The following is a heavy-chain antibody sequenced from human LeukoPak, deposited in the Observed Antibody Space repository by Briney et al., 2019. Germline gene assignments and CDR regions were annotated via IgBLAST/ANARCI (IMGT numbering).Heavy chain of an antibody. CDR2: MNPNSGNT. CDR3: AREDIVVVVAAQDYYYYGMDV. V-gene: IGHV1-8*01. Sequence: EASAKVSCKASGYTFTSYDINWVRQATGQGLEWMGWMNPNSGNTGYAQKFQGRVTMTRNTSISTAYMELSSLRSEDTAVYYCAREDIVVVVAAQDYYYYGMDVWGQGTTVTVSS. D-gene: IGHD2-15*01. CDR1: GYTFTSYD. J-gene: IGHJ6*02.